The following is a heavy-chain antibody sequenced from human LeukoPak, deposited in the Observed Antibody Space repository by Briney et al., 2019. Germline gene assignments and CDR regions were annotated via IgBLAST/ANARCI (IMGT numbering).Heavy chain of an antibody. D-gene: IGHD1-1*01. J-gene: IGHJ4*02. CDR2: ISSSSSYI. CDR1: GFTFSSYS. Sequence: GGSLRLSCAASGFTFSSYSMNWVRQAPGKGLEWVSSISSSSSYIYYADSVKGRFTISRDNSKNTLYLQMNSLRAEDTAVYYCEKVLVFTTTGKDFDYWGQGTLVTVSS. CDR3: EKVLVFTTTGKDFDY. V-gene: IGHV3-21*01.